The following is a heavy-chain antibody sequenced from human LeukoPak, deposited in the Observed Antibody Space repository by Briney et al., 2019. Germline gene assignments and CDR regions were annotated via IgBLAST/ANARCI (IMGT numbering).Heavy chain of an antibody. CDR1: GFTVSTNY. Sequence: GGSLRLPRAASGFTVSTNYMNWVRQAPAKGLEWVSVVYMGGTTYYADSVKGRFTISRDSTKNTIYLQMNKLRAEDTAVYYCARGLLRDGYTYTYSFDYWGRGALVTVSS. J-gene: IGHJ4*02. CDR2: VYMGGTT. D-gene: IGHD5-18*01. V-gene: IGHV3-66*01. CDR3: ARGLLRDGYTYTYSFDY.